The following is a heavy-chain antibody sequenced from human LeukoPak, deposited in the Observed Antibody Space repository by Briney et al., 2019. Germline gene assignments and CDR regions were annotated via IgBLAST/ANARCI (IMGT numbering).Heavy chain of an antibody. D-gene: IGHD1-26*01. CDR3: ARHIPYSGNYLFDY. CDR2: IYYSGST. CDR1: GGSISSYY. V-gene: IGHV4-59*08. Sequence: SETLSLTCTVSGGSISSYYWSWIRQPPGKGLEWIGYIYYSGSTNYNPSLKSRVTISVDTSKNQFSLKLSSVTAADTAVYYCARHIPYSGNYLFDYWGQGTLVTVSS. J-gene: IGHJ4*02.